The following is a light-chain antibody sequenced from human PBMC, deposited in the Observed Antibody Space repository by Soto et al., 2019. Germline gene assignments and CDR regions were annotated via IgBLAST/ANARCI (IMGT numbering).Light chain of an antibody. V-gene: IGKV3-11*01. CDR2: DAS. CDR1: QSMSNSN. Sequence: EIVLIQSPATLSLAPGERATLSCRASQSMSNSNLAWYQHKPGQAPRLLIYDASNRPTDIPARFSGSGSGTDFTLTISSLEPEDFAVYYCQQRSNWPRTFGQGTKVDIK. CDR3: QQRSNWPRT. J-gene: IGKJ1*01.